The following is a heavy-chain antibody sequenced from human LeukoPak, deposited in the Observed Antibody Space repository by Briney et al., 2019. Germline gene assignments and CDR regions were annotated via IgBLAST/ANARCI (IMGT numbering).Heavy chain of an antibody. CDR1: GFSFSSYE. Sequence: PGGSLRLSCSASGFSFSSYEMNWVRQAPGKGLEWVSSISRSATTIYYADSVKGRFTISGDNAKNSLYLQMNSLRAEDTAVYYCARVGVFSSSWLLHWGQGTLVTVSS. D-gene: IGHD6-13*01. J-gene: IGHJ4*02. V-gene: IGHV3-48*03. CDR2: ISRSATTI. CDR3: ARVGVFSSSWLLH.